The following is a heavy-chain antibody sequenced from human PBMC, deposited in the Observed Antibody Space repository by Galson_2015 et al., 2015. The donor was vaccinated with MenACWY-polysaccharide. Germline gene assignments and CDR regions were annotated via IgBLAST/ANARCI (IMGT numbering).Heavy chain of an antibody. CDR2: ISWNSGSI. J-gene: IGHJ6*02. CDR1: GFTFDDYA. D-gene: IGHD3-3*01. CDR3: ARGLTIFGVVTIGMDV. Sequence: SLRLSCAASGFTFDDYAMHWVRQAPGKGLEWVSGISWNSGSIGYADSVKGRFTISRDNAKNSLYLQMNSLRAEDTAVYYCARGLTIFGVVTIGMDVWGQGTTVTVSS. V-gene: IGHV3-9*01.